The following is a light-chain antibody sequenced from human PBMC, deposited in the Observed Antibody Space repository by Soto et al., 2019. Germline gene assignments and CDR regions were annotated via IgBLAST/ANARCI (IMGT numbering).Light chain of an antibody. Sequence: EIVLTQSPGTLSLSPGERATLSCRASQSVSSSYLAWYQQKPGQAPRLLIYGASSRATGIPDRFSGSGSGTDFTLTISRLDPEDFAVYYCHQYGSSPLTFGGGTKVDI. CDR1: QSVSSSY. CDR2: GAS. V-gene: IGKV3-20*01. CDR3: HQYGSSPLT. J-gene: IGKJ4*01.